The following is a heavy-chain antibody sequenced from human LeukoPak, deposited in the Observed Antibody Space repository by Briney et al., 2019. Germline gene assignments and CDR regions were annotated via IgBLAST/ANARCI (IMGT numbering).Heavy chain of an antibody. Sequence: ASVKVSCKASGYTFTSYDINWVRQATGQGLEWMGWMNPNSGNTGYAQKFQGRVTMTEDTSTDTAYMELSSLRSEDTAVYYCATKRIVPAAKKLWDYWGQGTLVTVSS. J-gene: IGHJ4*02. CDR1: GYTFTSYD. CDR3: ATKRIVPAAKKLWDY. D-gene: IGHD2-2*01. CDR2: MNPNSGNT. V-gene: IGHV1-8*02.